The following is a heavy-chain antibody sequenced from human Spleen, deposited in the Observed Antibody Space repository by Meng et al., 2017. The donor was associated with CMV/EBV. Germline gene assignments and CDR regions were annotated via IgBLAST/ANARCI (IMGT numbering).Heavy chain of an antibody. CDR3: ANTYCTSSSCAGWFDP. J-gene: IGHJ5*02. CDR1: GYTFTSYG. D-gene: IGHD2-2*01. V-gene: IGHV1-69*10. CDR2: IIPMFDIT. Sequence: SVKVSCKASGYTFTSYGISWVRQAPGQGLEWMGGIIPMFDITNYAQKFQGRVTITADKSTSTAYMDLSSLRSDDTAVYYCANTYCTSSSCAGWFDPWGQGTLVTVSS.